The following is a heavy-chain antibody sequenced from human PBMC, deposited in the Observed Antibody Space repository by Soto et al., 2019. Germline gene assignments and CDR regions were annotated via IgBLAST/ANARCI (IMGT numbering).Heavy chain of an antibody. Sequence: QVQLQQWGAGLLKPSETLSLTCAVYGGSFSGYYWSWIRQPPGKGLEWIGEINHSGSTNYNPSLKSRLTISVDTSKNQFSLKRTSVTAADTAVYYCARTRPWDIVVVPAINWFDPWGQGTLVTVSA. D-gene: IGHD2-2*01. J-gene: IGHJ5*02. CDR1: GGSFSGYY. V-gene: IGHV4-34*01. CDR3: ARTRPWDIVVVPAINWFDP. CDR2: INHSGST.